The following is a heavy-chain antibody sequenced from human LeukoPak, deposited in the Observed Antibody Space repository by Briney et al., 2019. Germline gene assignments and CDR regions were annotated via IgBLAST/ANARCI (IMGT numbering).Heavy chain of an antibody. CDR2: ISYDGSNK. D-gene: IGHD4-17*01. CDR3: AKELEYGDPYFDY. CDR1: GFAFNTYA. V-gene: IGHV3-33*05. J-gene: IGHJ4*02. Sequence: GGSLRLSCAASGFAFNTYAMHWVRQAPGKGLEWVAVISYDGSNKYYADSVKGRFTISRDNSKNTLYLQMNSLRAEDTAVYYCAKELEYGDPYFDYWGQGTLVTVSS.